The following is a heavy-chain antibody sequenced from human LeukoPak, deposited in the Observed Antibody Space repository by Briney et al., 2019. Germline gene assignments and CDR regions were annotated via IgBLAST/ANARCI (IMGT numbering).Heavy chain of an antibody. J-gene: IGHJ4*02. CDR2: VFYSGST. D-gene: IGHD1-1*01. Sequence: PSETLSLTCTISGGSISTHYWSWVRQSPGKGPEWIGNVFYSGSTYYNPSLKSRVTISVDTSKNQFSLKLSSVTAADTAVYYCARQVWNYSDYWGQGTLVTVSS. V-gene: IGHV4-59*08. CDR3: ARQVWNYSDY. CDR1: GGSISTHY.